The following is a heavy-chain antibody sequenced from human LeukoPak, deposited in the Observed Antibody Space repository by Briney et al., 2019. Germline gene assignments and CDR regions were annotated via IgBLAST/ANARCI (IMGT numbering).Heavy chain of an antibody. V-gene: IGHV4-59*01. D-gene: IGHD2-2*01. CDR1: GYSISNDY. Sequence: PSETLSLTCTVSGYSISNDYWSWIRQPPGKGLGWIGYIYYSGSTTYNPSLKSRVTTSVDTSKNQFSLKLRSVTAADTAVYYCARIRSSASPFDYWGQGTLVTVSS. J-gene: IGHJ4*02. CDR2: IYYSGST. CDR3: ARIRSSASPFDY.